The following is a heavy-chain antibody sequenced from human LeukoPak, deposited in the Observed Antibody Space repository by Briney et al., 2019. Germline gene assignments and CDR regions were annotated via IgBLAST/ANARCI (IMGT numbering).Heavy chain of an antibody. CDR2: IYYSGST. CDR1: GGSISSGDYY. CDR3: ASQRYYDSSGYSPGYFDY. V-gene: IGHV4-30-4*01. J-gene: IGHJ4*02. Sequence: NSSQTLSLTCTVPGGSISSGDYYWSWIRQPPGKGLEWIGYIYYSGSTYYNPSLKSRVTISVDTSKNQFSLKLSSVTAADTAVYYCASQRYYDSSGYSPGYFDYWGQGTLVTVSS. D-gene: IGHD3-22*01.